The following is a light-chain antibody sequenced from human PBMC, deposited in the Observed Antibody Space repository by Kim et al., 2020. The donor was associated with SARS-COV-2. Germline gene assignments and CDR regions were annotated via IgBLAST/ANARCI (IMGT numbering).Light chain of an antibody. Sequence: SVKLTCTLSSGHSSYAIAWHQQQPEKGPRYLMKLNSDGSHSKGDGIPDRFSGSSSGAERYLTISSLQSEDEVDYYCQTWGTGIHWVFGGGTQLTVL. CDR1: SGHSSYA. CDR3: QTWGTGIHWV. V-gene: IGLV4-69*01. CDR2: LNSDGSH. J-gene: IGLJ3*02.